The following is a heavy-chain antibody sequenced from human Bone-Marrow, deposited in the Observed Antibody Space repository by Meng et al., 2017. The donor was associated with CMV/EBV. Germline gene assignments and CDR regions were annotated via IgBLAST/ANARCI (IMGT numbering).Heavy chain of an antibody. CDR3: ARIPLGWVMDV. V-gene: IGHV3-21*01. CDR2: ISSSSSYI. D-gene: IGHD7-27*01. J-gene: IGHJ6*02. CDR1: GFTFSSYW. Sequence: GESLKISCAASGFTFSSYWMSWVRQAPGKGLEWVSSISSSSSYIYYADSVKGRFTISRDNAKNSLYLQMNSLRAEDTAVYYCARIPLGWVMDVWGQGTTVTVSS.